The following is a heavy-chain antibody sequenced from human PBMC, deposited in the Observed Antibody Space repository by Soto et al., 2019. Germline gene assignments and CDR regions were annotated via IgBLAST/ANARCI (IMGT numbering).Heavy chain of an antibody. CDR3: ARDRVVCGGDCYSRYYYYGMDV. J-gene: IGHJ6*02. V-gene: IGHV3-21*01. CDR2: ISSSSSYI. Sequence: GGSLRLSCAASGFTFSSYSMNWVRQAPGKGLEWVSSISSSSSYIYYADSVKGRFTISRDNAKNSLYLQMNSLRAEDTAVYYCARDRVVCGGDCYSRYYYYGMDVWGQGTTVTVSS. CDR1: GFTFSSYS. D-gene: IGHD2-21*02.